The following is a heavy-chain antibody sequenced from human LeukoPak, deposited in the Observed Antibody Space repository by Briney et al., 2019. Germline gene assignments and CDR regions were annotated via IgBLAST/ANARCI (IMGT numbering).Heavy chain of an antibody. CDR1: GVYISSSSYY. CDR2: IYYSEST. J-gene: IGHJ3*02. Sequence: PSETLSLTCTVSGVYISSSSYYWGWIRQPPGKGLEWIGSIYYSESTYYNPSLKSRVTISVHTSKTQFSLKLSSVTAGHTAVYFCERHEQAAVYDAFDIWGQGTMVTVSS. CDR3: ERHEQAAVYDAFDI. V-gene: IGHV4-39*01. D-gene: IGHD6-13*01.